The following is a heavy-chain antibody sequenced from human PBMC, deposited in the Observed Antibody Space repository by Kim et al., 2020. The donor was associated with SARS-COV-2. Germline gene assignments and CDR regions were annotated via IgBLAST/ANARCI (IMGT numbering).Heavy chain of an antibody. Sequence: TPSLKGRVTISVDTSKNQFSLRLSSVTAADTAVYYCARCSSTSCYTVDYWGQGTLVTVSS. J-gene: IGHJ4*02. CDR3: ARCSSTSCYTVDY. V-gene: IGHV4-31*02. D-gene: IGHD2-2*02.